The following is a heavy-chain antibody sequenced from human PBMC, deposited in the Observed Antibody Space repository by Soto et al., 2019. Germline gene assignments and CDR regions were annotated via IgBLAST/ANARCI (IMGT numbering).Heavy chain of an antibody. CDR2: ISSSSSYI. V-gene: IGHV3-21*01. D-gene: IGHD2-2*02. CDR3: ARVYCSSTSCYKVFDAFDI. CDR1: GFTFSSYS. J-gene: IGHJ3*02. Sequence: GGSLRLSCAASGFTFSSYSMNWVRQAPGKGLEWVSSISSSSSYIYYADSVKGRFTISRDNAKNSLYLQMNSLRAEDTAVYYCARVYCSSTSCYKVFDAFDIWGQGTMVTVSS.